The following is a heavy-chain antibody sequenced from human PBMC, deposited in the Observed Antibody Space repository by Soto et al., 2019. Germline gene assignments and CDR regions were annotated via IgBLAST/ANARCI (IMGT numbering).Heavy chain of an antibody. J-gene: IGHJ4*02. Sequence: SETLSLTCAVYGGSFSGYYWSWIRQPPGKGLEWIGEINHSGSTNYNPSLKSRVTISVDTSKNQFSLKLSSVTAADTAVYYCARGSTLTYYYGSGSHTGRSYGYWGLGTLVTVSS. V-gene: IGHV4-34*01. CDR3: ARGSTLTYYYGSGSHTGRSYGY. CDR1: GGSFSGYY. D-gene: IGHD3-10*01. CDR2: INHSGST.